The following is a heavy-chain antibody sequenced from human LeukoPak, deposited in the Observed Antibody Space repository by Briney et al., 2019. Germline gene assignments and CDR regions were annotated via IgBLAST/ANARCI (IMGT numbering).Heavy chain of an antibody. D-gene: IGHD2-8*02. V-gene: IGHV1-69*04. CDR1: GGTFSSYA. Sequence: REASVKVSCKASGGTFSSYAISWVRQAPGQGLEWMGRIIPIFGIANYAQKFQGRVTITADKSTSTAYMELSSLRSEDTAVYYCARGGGVTLELVGGFDPWGQGTLVTVSS. CDR3: ARGGGVTLELVGGFDP. CDR2: IIPIFGIA. J-gene: IGHJ5*02.